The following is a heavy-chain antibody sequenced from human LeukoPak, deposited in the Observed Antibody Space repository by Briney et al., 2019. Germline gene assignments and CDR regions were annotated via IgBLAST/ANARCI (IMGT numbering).Heavy chain of an antibody. CDR1: GYSISSGYY. Sequence: PSETLSLTCTVSGYSISSGYYWGWIRQPPGKGLEWIGSIYHSGSTYYNPSLKSRVTISVDPSKNQFSLKLSSVTAADTAVYYCAREDVVVPAAINYWGQGTLVTVSS. CDR2: IYHSGST. CDR3: AREDVVVPAAINY. V-gene: IGHV4-38-2*02. J-gene: IGHJ4*02. D-gene: IGHD2-2*01.